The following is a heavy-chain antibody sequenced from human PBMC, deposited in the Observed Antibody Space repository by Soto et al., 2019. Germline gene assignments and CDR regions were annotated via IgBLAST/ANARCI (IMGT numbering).Heavy chain of an antibody. CDR1: GFTFTNYA. V-gene: IGHV1-3*01. CDR3: ARDPYHVLMVNAPNLYGMDV. J-gene: IGHJ6*02. CDR2: INAGNGNT. D-gene: IGHD2-8*01. Sequence: ASVKVSCKASGFTFTNYAMHWVRQAPGQRLEWMGWINAGNGNTKYAQKFQGRVTITRDTSASTAYMELRSLKSDDTAVYYCARDPYHVLMVNAPNLYGMDVWGQGTTVTVSS.